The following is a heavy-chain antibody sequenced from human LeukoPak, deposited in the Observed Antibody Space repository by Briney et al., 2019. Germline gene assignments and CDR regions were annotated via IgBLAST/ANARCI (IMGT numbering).Heavy chain of an antibody. V-gene: IGHV3-30-3*02. D-gene: IGHD2-21*02. CDR2: ISYDGSNK. CDR1: GFTFSGYP. J-gene: IGHJ4*02. Sequence: GGSLRLSCAAPGFTFSGYPIHWVRQAPGKGLEWVAVISYDGSNKYYADSVKGRFTISRDNSKNTLYLQMNSLSAEDTAVYYCEKDLGGSGDYRPYWGQGSVVTVSS. CDR3: EKDLGGSGDYRPY.